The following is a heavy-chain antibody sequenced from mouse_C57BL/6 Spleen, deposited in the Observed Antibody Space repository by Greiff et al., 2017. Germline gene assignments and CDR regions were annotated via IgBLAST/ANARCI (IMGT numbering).Heavy chain of an antibody. CDR1: GYAFSSYW. CDR2: IYPGDGDT. V-gene: IGHV1-80*01. CDR3: ARGDYGSSYGFDD. Sequence: QVQLQQSGAELVKPGASVKISCKASGYAFSSYWLNWVKQRPGKGLEGIGQIYPGDGDTNYNGKFKGKATLTADKSSSTAYMQLSSLTSEDSAVYFCARGDYGSSYGFDDWGQGTTLTVSS. D-gene: IGHD1-1*01. J-gene: IGHJ2*01.